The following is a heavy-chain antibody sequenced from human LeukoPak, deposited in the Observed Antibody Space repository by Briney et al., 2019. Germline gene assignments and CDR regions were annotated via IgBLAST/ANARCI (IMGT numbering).Heavy chain of an antibody. D-gene: IGHD6-19*01. J-gene: IGHJ4*02. CDR1: GFTFSSYG. CDR2: IWYDGSNK. Sequence: GGSLRLSCAASGFTFSSYGMHWVRQAPGKGLEWVAVIWYDGSNKYYADSVKGRFTISRDNSKNTLYLQMNSLRAEDTAVYYCAKGWASGQYSSDWDLKTESIDYWGQGTLVTVSS. CDR3: AKGWASGQYSSDWDLKTESIDY. V-gene: IGHV3-33*06.